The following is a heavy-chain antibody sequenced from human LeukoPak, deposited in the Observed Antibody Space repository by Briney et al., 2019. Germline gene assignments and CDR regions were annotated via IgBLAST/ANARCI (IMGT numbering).Heavy chain of an antibody. Sequence: ASGTLSLTCAVSGDSMISTNWWSWVRQPPGKGLEWIGEIYHSGSTNYNPSLKSRVTISVDKSKNQFSLKLSSVTAADTAVYYCARDDNAFDIWGQGTMVTVSS. D-gene: IGHD3-9*01. CDR3: ARDDNAFDI. CDR1: GDSMISTNW. V-gene: IGHV4-4*02. CDR2: IYHSGST. J-gene: IGHJ3*02.